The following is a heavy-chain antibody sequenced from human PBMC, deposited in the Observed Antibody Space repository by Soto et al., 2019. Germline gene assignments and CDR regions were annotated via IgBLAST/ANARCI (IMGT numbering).Heavy chain of an antibody. CDR3: ARWEVLVDTAMVSDYYYYGMDV. CDR1: GYSFTSYW. D-gene: IGHD5-18*01. J-gene: IGHJ6*02. Sequence: GESVKISCXGSGYSFTSYWISWVRQMPGKGLEWMGRIDPSDSYTNYSPSFQGHVTISADKSISTAYLQWSSLKASDTAMYYCARWEVLVDTAMVSDYYYYGMDVWGQGTTVTVSS. V-gene: IGHV5-10-1*01. CDR2: IDPSDSYT.